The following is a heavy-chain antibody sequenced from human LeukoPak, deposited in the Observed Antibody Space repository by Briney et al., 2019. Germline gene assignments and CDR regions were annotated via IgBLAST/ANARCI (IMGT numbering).Heavy chain of an antibody. Sequence: KPSETLSLTCTVSGGSISSGSYYWSWIRQPAGKGLEWIGRIYTSGSTNYNPSLKSRVTISVDTSKNQFSLKLSSVTAADTAVYYCARDGEMAFDYWGQGTLVTVSS. V-gene: IGHV4-61*02. J-gene: IGHJ4*02. CDR3: ARDGEMAFDY. CDR1: GGSISSGSYY. CDR2: IYTSGST. D-gene: IGHD5-24*01.